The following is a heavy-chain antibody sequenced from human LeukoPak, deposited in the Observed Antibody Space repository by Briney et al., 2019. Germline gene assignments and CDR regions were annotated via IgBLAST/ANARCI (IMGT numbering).Heavy chain of an antibody. Sequence: GGSLRLSCAASGFTFSSYAMSWVRQAPGKGLEWVSAISGSGGSTYYADSVKGRFTISRDNSNNTLYLQMNSLRAEDTAVYYCAKFRGSSGRYGGVYFDYCGQGTLVTVSS. CDR2: ISGSGGST. J-gene: IGHJ4*02. CDR1: GFTFSSYA. CDR3: AKFRGSSGRYGGVYFDY. V-gene: IGHV3-23*01. D-gene: IGHD6-13*01.